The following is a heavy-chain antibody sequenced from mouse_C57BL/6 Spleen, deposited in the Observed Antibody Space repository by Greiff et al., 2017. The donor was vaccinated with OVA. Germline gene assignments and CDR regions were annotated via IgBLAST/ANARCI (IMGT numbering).Heavy chain of an antibody. Sequence: QVQLQQSGAELVKPGASVKLSCKASGYTFTEYTIHWVKQRSGQGLEWIGWFYPGSGSIKYNEKFKDKATLTADKSSSTVYMELSRLTSEDSAVYFCARHEAIYYGCDGAWFAYWGQGTLVTVSA. CDR1: GYTFTEYT. J-gene: IGHJ3*01. V-gene: IGHV1-62-2*01. CDR3: ARHEAIYYGCDGAWFAY. CDR2: FYPGSGSI. D-gene: IGHD2-2*01.